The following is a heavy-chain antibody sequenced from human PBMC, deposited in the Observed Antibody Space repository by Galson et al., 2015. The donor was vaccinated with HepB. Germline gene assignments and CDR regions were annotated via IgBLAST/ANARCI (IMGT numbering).Heavy chain of an antibody. CDR1: GYTLTNYY. Sequence: SVKVSCKASGYTLTNYYIHWVRQAPGQGLEWMGKINPSDGRTTYAQKFQQGRVTMTRDTSTSTVYMELSGLRSEDTAVYYCSRDKSEMQLWLAPDFWGQGTLVTVSS. CDR2: INPSDGRT. CDR3: SRDKSEMQLWLAPDF. J-gene: IGHJ4*02. D-gene: IGHD5-18*01. V-gene: IGHV1-46*04.